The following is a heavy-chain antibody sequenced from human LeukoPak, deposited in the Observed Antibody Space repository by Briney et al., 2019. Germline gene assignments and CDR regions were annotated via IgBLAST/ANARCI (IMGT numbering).Heavy chain of an antibody. CDR1: GYTFTGYC. V-gene: IGHV1-2*02. J-gene: IGHJ5*02. CDR3: ARGYCSSSCSFDP. Sequence: ASVKVSCKASGYTFTGYCMHWVRQAPGQGLEWMGWINPNSGGTNYAQKFQGRVTMTRDTSISTAYMELSRLRSDDTAVYYCARGYCSSSCSFDPWGQGTLVTVSS. D-gene: IGHD2-2*01. CDR2: INPNSGGT.